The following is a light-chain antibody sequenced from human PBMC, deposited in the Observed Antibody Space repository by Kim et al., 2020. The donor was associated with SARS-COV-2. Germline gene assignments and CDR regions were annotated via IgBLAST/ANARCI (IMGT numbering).Light chain of an antibody. CDR3: HQYNDWPLT. Sequence: VCPGERATLSCRASQSGSSDLAWYQQKPGQAPRLLIYDASTRATGFPARFSGSGYGTEFTLTINSLQSEDFAVYYCHQYNDWPLTFGGGTKVDIK. CDR2: DAS. CDR1: QSGSSD. J-gene: IGKJ4*01. V-gene: IGKV3-15*01.